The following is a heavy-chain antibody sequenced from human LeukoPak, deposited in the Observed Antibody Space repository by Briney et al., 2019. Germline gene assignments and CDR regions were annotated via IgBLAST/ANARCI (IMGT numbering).Heavy chain of an antibody. CDR1: GGSISSSSYY. CDR2: IYYSGST. D-gene: IGHD2-2*01. Sequence: KPSETLSLTCTVSGGSISSSSYYWGWIRQPPGKGLEWIVSIYYSGSTYYNPSLKSRVTISVDTSKNQFSLKLSSVTAADPAVYYCARHPWGMTWPSYIVVVPADTDNWFDPWGQGTLVTVSS. V-gene: IGHV4-39*01. J-gene: IGHJ5*02. CDR3: ARHPWGMTWPSYIVVVPADTDNWFDP.